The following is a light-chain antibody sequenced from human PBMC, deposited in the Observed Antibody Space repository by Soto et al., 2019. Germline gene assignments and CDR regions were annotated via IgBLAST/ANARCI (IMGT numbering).Light chain of an antibody. CDR2: DVS. V-gene: IGLV2-14*01. Sequence: QSALTQPASVSGSPGQSITISCTGTSSDVGGYNYVSWYQQHPGKAPKLMIYDVSNRPSGVSNRFSGSKSGNTASLTISGLQAEDEADYYCSSYTSSNTLVVFGAGTKLTVL. CDR3: SSYTSSNTLVV. J-gene: IGLJ2*01. CDR1: SSDVGGYNY.